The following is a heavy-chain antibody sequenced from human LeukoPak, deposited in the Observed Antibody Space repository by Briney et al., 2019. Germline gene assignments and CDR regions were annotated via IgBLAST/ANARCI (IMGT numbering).Heavy chain of an antibody. D-gene: IGHD6-19*01. V-gene: IGHV1-2*02. Sequence: ASVKVSCKASGYTFTGYYMHWVRQAPGQGLEWMGWINPNSGGTNYAQKFQGRVTMTRDTSISTAYMELSRLGSDDTAVYFCAREPPGGWTLGNWGQGTLVTVSS. CDR3: AREPPGGWTLGN. CDR2: INPNSGGT. J-gene: IGHJ4*02. CDR1: GYTFTGYY.